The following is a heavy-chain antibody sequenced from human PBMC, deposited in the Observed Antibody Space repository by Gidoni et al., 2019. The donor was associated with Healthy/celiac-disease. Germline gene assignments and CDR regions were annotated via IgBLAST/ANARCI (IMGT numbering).Heavy chain of an antibody. Sequence: QVQLVESRGGVVQPGRSLRLSCAASGFTFSSSGMPWVRQAPGKGLEWVAVIWYDGSNKYYADSVKGRFTISRDNSKNTLYLQMNSLRAEDTAVYYCARDSTEYDYGDGNPRGAFDIWGQGTMVTVSS. CDR1: GFTFSSSG. CDR3: ARDSTEYDYGDGNPRGAFDI. J-gene: IGHJ3*02. CDR2: IWYDGSNK. D-gene: IGHD4-17*01. V-gene: IGHV3-33*01.